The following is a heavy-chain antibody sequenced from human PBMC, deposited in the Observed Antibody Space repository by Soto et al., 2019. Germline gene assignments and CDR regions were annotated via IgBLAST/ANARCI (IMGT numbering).Heavy chain of an antibody. CDR1: GGSISSGGYY. CDR2: IYYSGST. V-gene: IGHV4-31*03. CDR3: ARETGPGYDFWSGYYAARDAFDI. J-gene: IGHJ3*02. D-gene: IGHD3-3*01. Sequence: SETLSLTCTVSGGSISSGGYYWSWIRQHPGKGLEWIGYIYYSGSTYYNPSLKSRVTISVDTSKNQFSLKLSSVTAADTAVYYCARETGPGYDFWSGYYAARDAFDIWGQGTMVTVSS.